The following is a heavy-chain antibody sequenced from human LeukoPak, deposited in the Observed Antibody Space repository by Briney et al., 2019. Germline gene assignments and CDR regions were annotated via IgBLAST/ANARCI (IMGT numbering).Heavy chain of an antibody. CDR2: IYYSGSA. CDR1: GASISSYY. Sequence: SETLSLTCTVSGASISSYYWSWIRQPPGKRLEWIGYIYYSGSANYNPSLKSRVTISVDTSKKQFSLKLSSVTAADTAVYYCARGAYSSSWYSYYYYVDVWGKGTTVTVSS. J-gene: IGHJ6*03. D-gene: IGHD6-13*01. CDR3: ARGAYSSSWYSYYYYVDV. V-gene: IGHV4-59*01.